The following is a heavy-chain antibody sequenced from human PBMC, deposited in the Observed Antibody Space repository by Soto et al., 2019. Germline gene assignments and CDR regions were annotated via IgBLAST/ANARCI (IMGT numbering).Heavy chain of an antibody. J-gene: IGHJ4*02. CDR3: AKDRVVREVISN. D-gene: IGHD3-10*01. CDR1: GFTFSSYS. Sequence: GGSLRLSCAASGFTFSSYSMNWARQAPGKGLEWISYISSSSRTIYYPDSVKGRFTISRDNAKNSLYLQMNSLRAEETAVYYCAKDRVVREVISNWGQGTLVTVTS. CDR2: ISSSSRTI. V-gene: IGHV3-48*01.